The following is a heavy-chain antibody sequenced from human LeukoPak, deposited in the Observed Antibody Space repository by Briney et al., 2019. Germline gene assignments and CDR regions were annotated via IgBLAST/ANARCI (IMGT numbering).Heavy chain of an antibody. CDR2: ISSSSSYI. CDR3: ASQLDFTSFDY. CDR1: GFTFSSYS. J-gene: IGHJ4*02. D-gene: IGHD6-6*01. V-gene: IGHV3-21*01. Sequence: GGSLRLSCAASGFTFSSYSMNWVRQAPGKGLEWVSSISSSSSYIYYADSVKGRFTISKDNAKNSLYLQMNSLRAEDTAVYYCASQLDFTSFDYWGQGTLVTVSS.